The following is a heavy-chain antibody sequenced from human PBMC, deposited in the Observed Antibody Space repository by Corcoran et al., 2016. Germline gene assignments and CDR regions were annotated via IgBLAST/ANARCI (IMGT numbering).Heavy chain of an antibody. D-gene: IGHD4-17*01. CDR1: GFSLSTSGMC. V-gene: IGHV2-70*01. CDR3: RRSTDYGGDAFWYFDL. CDR2: IDWDDDK. J-gene: IGHJ2*01. Sequence: QVTLRESGPALVKPTQTLTLTCTFSGFSLSTSGMCVSWIRQPPGKALEWLALIDWDDDKYYSTSLKTRLTISKDTSKYQVVLTMTNMDPVDTATYYCRRSTDYGGDAFWYFDLWGRGTLVTVSS.